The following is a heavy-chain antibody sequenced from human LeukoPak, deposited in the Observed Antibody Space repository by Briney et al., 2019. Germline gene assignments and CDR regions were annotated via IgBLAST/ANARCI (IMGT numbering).Heavy chain of an antibody. D-gene: IGHD6-13*01. J-gene: IGHJ3*02. CDR1: GFTFSSYW. Sequence: GGSLRLSCAASGFTFSSYWMHCVRQAPGKGLVGVSRINSDGSSTSYADSVKGRFTISRDNAKNTLYLQMNSLRAEDTAVYYCARGSLAAASAAFDIWGQGTMVTVSS. CDR2: INSDGSST. CDR3: ARGSLAAASAAFDI. V-gene: IGHV3-74*01.